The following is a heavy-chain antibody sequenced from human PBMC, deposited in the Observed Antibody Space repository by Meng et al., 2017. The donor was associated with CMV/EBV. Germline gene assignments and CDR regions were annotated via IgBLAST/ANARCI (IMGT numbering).Heavy chain of an antibody. V-gene: IGHV3-74*01. Sequence: GESLKISCAASGFTFSSYWMHWVRQAPGKGLVWVSRINSDGSSTSYADSVKGRFTISRDNSKNTLYLQMNSLRAEDTAVYYCAKDFSYLGSLYYFDYWGQGTLVTVSS. J-gene: IGHJ4*02. CDR1: GFTFSSYW. CDR3: AKDFSYLGSLYYFDY. D-gene: IGHD1-26*01. CDR2: INSDGSST.